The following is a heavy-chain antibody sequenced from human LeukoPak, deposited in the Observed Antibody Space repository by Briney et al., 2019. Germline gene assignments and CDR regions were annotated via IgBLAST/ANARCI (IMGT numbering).Heavy chain of an antibody. V-gene: IGHV4-59*08. J-gene: IGHJ4*02. CDR2: IYYSGST. D-gene: IGHD1-26*01. CDR3: ARAPIVLGATYFDY. Sequence: SETLSLTCTVSGGSISSYYWSWIRQPPGKGLEWIGYIYYSGSTNYNPSLKSRVTISVDTSKNQFSLKLSSVTAADTAVYYCARAPIVLGATYFDYWGQGTLVTVSS. CDR1: GGSISSYY.